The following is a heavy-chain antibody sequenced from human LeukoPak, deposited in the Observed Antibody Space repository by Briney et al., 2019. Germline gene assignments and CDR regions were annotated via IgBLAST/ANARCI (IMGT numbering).Heavy chain of an antibody. CDR3: ARKVRGVITGILDY. D-gene: IGHD3-10*01. CDR2: INHSGST. V-gene: IGHV4-34*01. Sequence: SETLSLTCAVYGGSFSGYYWSWIRQPPGKGLEWIGEINHSGSTNYNPSLKSRVTISVDTSKNQFSLKLSSVTAADTAVYYCARKVRGVITGILDYWGQGTLVTVSS. J-gene: IGHJ4*02. CDR1: GGSFSGYY.